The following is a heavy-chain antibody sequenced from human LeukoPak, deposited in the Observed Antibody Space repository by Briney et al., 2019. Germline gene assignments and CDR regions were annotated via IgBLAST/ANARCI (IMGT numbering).Heavy chain of an antibody. V-gene: IGHV4-30-2*01. Sequence: SETLSLTCTVSGGSISSGGYYWSWLRQPPGKGLEWIGYIYHSGSTYYNPSLKSRVTISVDKSKNQFSLKLSSVTAADTAVYYCARDRLLWFGESHYWYFDLWGRGTLVTVSS. CDR1: GGSISSGGYY. CDR2: IYHSGST. D-gene: IGHD3-10*01. J-gene: IGHJ2*01. CDR3: ARDRLLWFGESHYWYFDL.